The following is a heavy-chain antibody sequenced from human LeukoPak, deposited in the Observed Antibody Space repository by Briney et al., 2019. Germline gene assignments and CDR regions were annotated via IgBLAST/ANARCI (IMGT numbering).Heavy chain of an antibody. CDR1: GGSISSYY. CDR2: IYTSGST. V-gene: IGHV4-4*07. J-gene: IGHJ4*02. D-gene: IGHD3-10*01. Sequence: SETLSLTCTVSGGSISSYYWSWIRQPAGKGLEWIGRIYTSGSTNYNPSLKSRVTMSVDTSKNQFSLKLSSVTAADTAVYYCARDLSVRGVIIQASDYWGQGTLVTVSS. CDR3: ARDLSVRGVIIQASDY.